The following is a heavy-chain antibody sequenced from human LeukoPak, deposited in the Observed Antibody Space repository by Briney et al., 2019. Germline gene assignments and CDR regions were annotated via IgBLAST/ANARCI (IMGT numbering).Heavy chain of an antibody. D-gene: IGHD3-3*01. CDR1: GGSFSGYY. CDR2: INHSGST. V-gene: IGHV4-34*01. Sequence: SETLTLTCAVYGGSFSGYYWSWIRQPPGKGLEWIGEINHSGSTTYNPSLKSRVTISVATSKNQFSLKLSSVTAADTAVYYCARASGYYLVDYWGQGTLVTVSS. CDR3: ARASGYYLVDY. J-gene: IGHJ4*02.